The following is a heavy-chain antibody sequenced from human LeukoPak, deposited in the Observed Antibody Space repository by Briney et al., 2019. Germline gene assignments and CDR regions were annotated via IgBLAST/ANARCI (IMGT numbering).Heavy chain of an antibody. CDR1: GGTFSSYA. J-gene: IGHJ4*02. V-gene: IGHV1-69*06. Sequence: SVKVSCKASGGTFSSYAISWVRQAPGQGLEWMRAIIPIFGTANYAQKFQGRVTITADKSTSTAYMELSSLRSEDTAVYYCARRYSSGWYVFDYWGQGTLVTVSS. D-gene: IGHD6-19*01. CDR3: ARRYSSGWYVFDY. CDR2: IIPIFGTA.